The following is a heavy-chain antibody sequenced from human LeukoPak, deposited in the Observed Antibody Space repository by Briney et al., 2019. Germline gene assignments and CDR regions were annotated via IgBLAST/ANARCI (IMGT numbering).Heavy chain of an antibody. CDR2: IYYSGTT. V-gene: IGHV4-39*01. J-gene: IGHJ4*02. Sequence: SETLSLTCTVSGDSINNRNFYWGSLRQPPGKGPERIGAIYYSGTTYYNPSRQSRLTIFVDTSKNQFSLKLTSVTAADTAVFYCSTHRGTYIDSWGQGTLVTVSS. CDR1: GDSINNRNFY. CDR3: STHRGTYIDS.